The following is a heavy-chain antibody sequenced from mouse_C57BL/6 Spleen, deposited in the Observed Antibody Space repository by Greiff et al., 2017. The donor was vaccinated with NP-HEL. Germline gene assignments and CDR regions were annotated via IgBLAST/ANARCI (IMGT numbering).Heavy chain of an antibody. D-gene: IGHD1-1*01. CDR2: IHPNSGST. CDR1: GYTFTSYW. Sequence: QVQLQQPGAELVKPGASVKLSCKASGYTFTSYWMHWVKQRPGQGLEWIGMIHPNSGSTNYNEKFKSKATLTVDKSSSTAYMQLSSLTSEDSAVYYCARGGLQGSSLYFDYWGQGTTLTVSS. J-gene: IGHJ2*01. V-gene: IGHV1-64*01. CDR3: ARGGLQGSSLYFDY.